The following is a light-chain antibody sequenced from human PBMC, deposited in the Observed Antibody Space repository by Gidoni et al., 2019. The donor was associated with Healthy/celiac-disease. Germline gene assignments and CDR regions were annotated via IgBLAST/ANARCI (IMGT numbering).Light chain of an antibody. CDR2: GAS. Sequence: EIVLTQSPGTLSLSSGERATLSCMASQSVSSSYLAWYQQKPGQAPRLLIYGASSRATGIPDRFSGSGSGTDFTLTISRLEPEDFAVYYCQQYGSSQITFGQGTRLEIK. CDR3: QQYGSSQIT. CDR1: QSVSSSY. J-gene: IGKJ5*01. V-gene: IGKV3-20*01.